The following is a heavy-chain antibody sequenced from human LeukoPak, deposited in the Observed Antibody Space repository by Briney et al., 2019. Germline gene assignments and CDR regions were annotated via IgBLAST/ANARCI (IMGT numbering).Heavy chain of an antibody. CDR1: GYPFANFA. V-gene: IGHV1-18*01. CDR3: ARGPRDDSGYYFDY. J-gene: IGHJ4*02. CDR2: ISGDKGPT. Sequence: ASVKVSCKASGYPFANFAISWVRQARGQGLEWVGWISGDKGPTYYAPKLQGRVTLTTDTSTSTAYMELTNLRSDDTAVYYCARGPRDDSGYYFDYWGQGTLVTVSS. D-gene: IGHD1-1*01.